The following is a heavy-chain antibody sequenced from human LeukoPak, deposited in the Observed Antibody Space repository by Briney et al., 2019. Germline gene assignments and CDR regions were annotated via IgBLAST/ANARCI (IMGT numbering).Heavy chain of an antibody. CDR2: ISSSSSYI. Sequence: GGSLSLSCAASGFSSSSYSMNWVRQAPGNGLEWVSSISSSSSYIYYADSVKGRFTISRDNAKNSLYLQMNSLRAEDTAVYYCTRAKMVVVPDLWYFDYWGQGTLVTVPS. V-gene: IGHV3-21*01. D-gene: IGHD2-2*01. CDR3: TRAKMVVVPDLWYFDY. CDR1: GFSSSSYS. J-gene: IGHJ4*02.